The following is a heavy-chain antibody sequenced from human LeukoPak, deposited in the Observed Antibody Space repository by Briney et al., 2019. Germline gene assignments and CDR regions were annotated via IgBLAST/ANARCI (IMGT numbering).Heavy chain of an antibody. D-gene: IGHD3-22*01. CDR3: ARHLGAYYYDKDDAFDI. J-gene: IGHJ3*02. CDR1: GGSISSGGYS. V-gene: IGHV4-61*02. CDR2: IYTSGST. Sequence: PSETLSLTCAVSGGSISSGGYSWSWIRQPAGKGLEWIGRIYTSGSTNYNPSLKSRVTMSVDTSKNQFSLKLSSVTAADTAVYYCARHLGAYYYDKDDAFDIWGQGTMVTVSS.